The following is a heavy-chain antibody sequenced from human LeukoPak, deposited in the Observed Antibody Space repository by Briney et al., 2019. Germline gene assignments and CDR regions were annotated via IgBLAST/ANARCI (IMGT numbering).Heavy chain of an antibody. J-gene: IGHJ4*02. CDR3: ATVGSYDSSGYYPL. V-gene: IGHV1-24*01. CDR2: FDPEDGET. D-gene: IGHD3-22*01. CDR1: GYTLTELS. Sequence: GASVKVSCKVSGYTLTELSMHWVRQAPGKGLEWMGGFDPEDGETIYAQKFQGRVTMTEDTATDTVYVELSSLRSEDTGVYYCATVGSYDSSGYYPLWGQGTLVTVSS.